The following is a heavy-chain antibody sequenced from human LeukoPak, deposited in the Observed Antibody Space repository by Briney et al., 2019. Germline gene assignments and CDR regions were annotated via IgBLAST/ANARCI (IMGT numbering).Heavy chain of an antibody. CDR2: INAGNGNT. V-gene: IGHV1-3*01. J-gene: IGHJ3*02. D-gene: IGHD3-10*01. CDR1: GYTFTSYA. CDR3: ARVITARGVMGAFDI. Sequence: ASVKVSCKASGYTFTSYAMHWVRQAPGQRLEWMGWINAGNGNTKYSQKFQGRVTITRDTSASTAYMELSSLRSEDTAVYYCARVITARGVMGAFDIWGQGTMVTVSS.